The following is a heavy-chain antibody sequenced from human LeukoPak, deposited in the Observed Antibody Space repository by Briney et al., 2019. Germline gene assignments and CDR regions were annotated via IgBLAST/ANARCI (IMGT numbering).Heavy chain of an antibody. CDR2: IFYSGST. J-gene: IGHJ4*02. CDR3: ARQSYDSSGYFLKPFDY. D-gene: IGHD3-22*01. V-gene: IGHV4-59*08. Sequence: SETLSLTCTVSGGSISDFYWSWIRQPPGKGLEWIGYIFYSGSTKYNPSLKSRVTISVDTFKNQFSLMLSSVTAADTAVYYCARQSYDSSGYFLKPFDYWVQGTLVTVSS. CDR1: GGSISDFY.